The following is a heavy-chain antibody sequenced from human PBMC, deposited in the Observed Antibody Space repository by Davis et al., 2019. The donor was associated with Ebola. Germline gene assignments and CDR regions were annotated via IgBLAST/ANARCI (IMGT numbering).Heavy chain of an antibody. D-gene: IGHD1-14*01. CDR1: GFTFDDYA. J-gene: IGHJ4*02. V-gene: IGHV3-9*01. Sequence: GGSLRLSCTASGFTFDDYAMHWVRQAPGKGLEWVSGISWNSGSIGYADSVKGRFTISRDNTKNTLYLQMNSLRAEDTAVYYCAKVFRGSQPGFFDYWGQGTLVTVSS. CDR3: AKVFRGSQPGFFDY. CDR2: ISWNSGSI.